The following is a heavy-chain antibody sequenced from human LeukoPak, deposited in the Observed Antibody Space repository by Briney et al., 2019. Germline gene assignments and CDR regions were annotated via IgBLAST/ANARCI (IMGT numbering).Heavy chain of an antibody. CDR2: INSSGGGT. D-gene: IGHD3-10*01. J-gene: IGHJ4*02. CDR1: GYTFTGYY. V-gene: IGHV1-46*01. CDR3: ARDALAMSSYFDY. Sequence: ASVKVSCKASGYTFTGYYMHWVRQAPGQGLEWLGTINSSGGGTTYAQKFQGRLTMTRDTSTRTVYMELTSLTSEDTSVYWCARDALAMSSYFDYWGQGTLVTVSS.